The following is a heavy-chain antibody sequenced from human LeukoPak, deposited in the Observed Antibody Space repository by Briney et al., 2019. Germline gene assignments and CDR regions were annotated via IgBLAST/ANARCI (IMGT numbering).Heavy chain of an antibody. J-gene: IGHJ4*02. CDR2: INPNSGGT. CDR3: ARDPLSPDYSFDY. Sequence: ASVKLSCKASGYTFTGYYMHWVRQAPGQGLEWMGGINPNSGGTNYAQKFQGRVTMTRDTSISTAYMELSRLRSDDTAVYYCARDPLSPDYSFDYWGQGTLVTVSS. CDR1: GYTFTGYY. V-gene: IGHV1-2*02. D-gene: IGHD2-15*01.